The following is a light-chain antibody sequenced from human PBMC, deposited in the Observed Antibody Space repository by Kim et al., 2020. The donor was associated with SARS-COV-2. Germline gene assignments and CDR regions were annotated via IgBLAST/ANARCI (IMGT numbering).Light chain of an antibody. CDR3: QQYKTYPWT. CDR1: QSIGSW. V-gene: IGKV1-5*03. Sequence: ASVGDRVTITGRASQSIGSWLAWYQQKPGQAPKLLIYEASGLESGVPSRFSGSGSGTEFTLTISSLQPDDFATFYCQQYKTYPWTFGQGTKVDIK. J-gene: IGKJ1*01. CDR2: EAS.